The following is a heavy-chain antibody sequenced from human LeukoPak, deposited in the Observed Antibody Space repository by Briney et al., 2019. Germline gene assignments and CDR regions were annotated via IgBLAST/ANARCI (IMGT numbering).Heavy chain of an antibody. CDR2: IYTSGST. Sequence: SETLSLTCTVSGGSISSYYWSWIRQPAGKGLEWIGHIYTSGSTNYNPSLKSRVTMSVDTSKNQFSLKLRPVTAADTAVYYCARVGDYALKDWGQGTLVTVSS. V-gene: IGHV4-4*07. CDR1: GGSISSYY. D-gene: IGHD3-16*01. CDR3: ARVGDYALKD. J-gene: IGHJ4*02.